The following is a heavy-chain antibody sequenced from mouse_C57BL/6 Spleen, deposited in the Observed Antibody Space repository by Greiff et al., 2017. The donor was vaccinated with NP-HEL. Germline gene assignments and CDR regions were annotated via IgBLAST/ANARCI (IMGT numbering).Heavy chain of an antibody. CDR2: IDPEDGDT. J-gene: IGHJ4*01. CDR3: TGAYYSNYDYAMDY. Sequence: EVQLQQSGAELVRPGASVKLSCTASGFNIKDYYMHWVKQRPEQGLEWIGRIDPEDGDTEYAPKFQGKATMTADTSSNTAYLQLSSLTSEDTAVYYGTGAYYSNYDYAMDYWGQGTSVTVSS. D-gene: IGHD2-5*01. CDR1: GFNIKDYY. V-gene: IGHV14-1*01.